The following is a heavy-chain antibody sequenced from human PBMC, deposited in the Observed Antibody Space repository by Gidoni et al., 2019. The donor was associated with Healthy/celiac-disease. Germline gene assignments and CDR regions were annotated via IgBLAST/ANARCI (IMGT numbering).Heavy chain of an antibody. CDR2: IIPIFGTA. J-gene: IGHJ6*02. CDR3: AKGYCSSTSCYTRPYYYGMDV. CDR1: GGTFSSYP. V-gene: IGHV1-69*01. D-gene: IGHD2-2*02. Sequence: QVQLVQSGAEVKKPGSSVKVSCKSSGGTFSSYPISWGRQAPGHGLEWMGGIIPIFGTANYAQNFQGRVTITADESTSTAYMELSSLRSEDTAVYYCAKGYCSSTSCYTRPYYYGMDVWGQGTTVTVSS.